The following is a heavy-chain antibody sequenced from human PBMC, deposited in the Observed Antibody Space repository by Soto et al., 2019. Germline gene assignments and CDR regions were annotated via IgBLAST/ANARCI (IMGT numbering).Heavy chain of an antibody. CDR3: AITGAGYYIV. V-gene: IGHV3-53*01. J-gene: IGHJ4*02. Sequence: WWSLRLSCAACGVTVCINYLSWVRQAPGKGLEWASVIFSADNTHYADSVKGRFTISRDKSKNTVFLQMNSLRAEDTAVYYCAITGAGYYIVWGQGTPVTVSS. CDR1: GVTVCINY. CDR2: IFSADNT. D-gene: IGHD3-3*01.